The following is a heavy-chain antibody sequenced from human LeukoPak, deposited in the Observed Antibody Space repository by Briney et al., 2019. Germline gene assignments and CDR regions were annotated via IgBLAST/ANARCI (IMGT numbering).Heavy chain of an antibody. CDR1: GGSISSTTHY. CDR3: AREICDSDCNFDC. Sequence: SETLSLTCTVSGGSISSTTHYWGWIRQPPGKGLEWIGSIFYSGITYYNPSLKSRVTMSVDTSNNQFSLNLNSVTAADTAVYYCAREICDSDCNFDCWGQGTLVTVSS. J-gene: IGHJ4*02. D-gene: IGHD2-21*02. CDR2: IFYSGIT. V-gene: IGHV4-39*02.